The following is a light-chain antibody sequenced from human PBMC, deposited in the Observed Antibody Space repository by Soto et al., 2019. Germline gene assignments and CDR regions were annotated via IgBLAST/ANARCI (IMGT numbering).Light chain of an antibody. Sequence: AIQLTESPSWLSASVRDRVNITCRASQGISSYLAWYQQKPGKAPKLLIYAASTLQSGVPSRFSGSGSGADFTLTISCLQSEDFATYYCEQYYSYPRTLGQGTKVDIK. CDR1: QGISSY. V-gene: IGKV1-8*01. CDR2: AAS. CDR3: EQYYSYPRT. J-gene: IGKJ1*01.